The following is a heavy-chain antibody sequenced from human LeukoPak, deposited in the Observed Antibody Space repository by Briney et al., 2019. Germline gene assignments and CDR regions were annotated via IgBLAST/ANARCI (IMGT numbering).Heavy chain of an antibody. V-gene: IGHV3-48*02. CDR3: ARVDWGSFAFDV. CDR2: ISTSSSTI. D-gene: IGHD7-27*01. J-gene: IGHJ3*01. Sequence: GGSLRLSCAASGFTFSSYSMSWVRQAPGKGLDWASYISTSSSTIYYADSVRGRFTISRDNAKNSLYLQMNNLRDEDTAVYCCARVDWGSFAFDVWGQGTLVTVSS. CDR1: GFTFSSYS.